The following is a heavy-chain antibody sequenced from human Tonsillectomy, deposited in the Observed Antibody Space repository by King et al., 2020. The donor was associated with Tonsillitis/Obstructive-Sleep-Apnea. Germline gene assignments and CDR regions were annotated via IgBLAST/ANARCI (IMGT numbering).Heavy chain of an antibody. D-gene: IGHD2-2*01. Sequence: VQLQESGPGLVKPSETLSLTCTVSGGSITSYYWNWIRQPPWKGLEWIGYIYYSGSTKYNPSLKSRVTISVDTSKNQFSLNVRSVTAADTAVYYCAREVDYGMDVWGQGTTVTVSS. CDR2: IYYSGST. J-gene: IGHJ6*02. CDR3: AREVDYGMDV. CDR1: GGSITSYY. V-gene: IGHV4-59*12.